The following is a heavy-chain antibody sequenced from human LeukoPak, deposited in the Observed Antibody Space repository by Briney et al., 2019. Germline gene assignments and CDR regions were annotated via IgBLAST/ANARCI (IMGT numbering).Heavy chain of an antibody. CDR2: ISYDGSNK. D-gene: IGHD3-9*01. CDR1: GFTFSSYG. Sequence: PGGSLRLSCAASGFTFSSYGMHWVRQAPGKGLEWVAVISYDGSNKYYADSVKGRFTISRDNSKNTLYLQMNSLRAEDTAVYYCAVLTGYYNSSYAFDIWGQGTMVTVSS. J-gene: IGHJ3*02. V-gene: IGHV3-30*03. CDR3: AVLTGYYNSSYAFDI.